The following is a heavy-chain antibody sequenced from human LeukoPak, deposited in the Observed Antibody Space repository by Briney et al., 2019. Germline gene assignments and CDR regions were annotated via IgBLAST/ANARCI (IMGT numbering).Heavy chain of an antibody. Sequence: SETLSLTCAVYGGSFSGYYWSWIRQPPGKGLEWIGEINHSGSTNYNPSLKSRVTISVDTSKNQFSLKLSSVTAADTAVYYCARGRDLTRAFDIWGQGTMVTVSS. CDR3: ARGRDLTRAFDI. CDR2: INHSGST. V-gene: IGHV4-34*01. CDR1: GGSFSGYY. J-gene: IGHJ3*02.